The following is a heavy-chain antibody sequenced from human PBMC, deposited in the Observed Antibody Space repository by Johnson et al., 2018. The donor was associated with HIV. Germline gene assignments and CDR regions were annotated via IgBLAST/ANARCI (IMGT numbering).Heavy chain of an antibody. D-gene: IGHD3-3*02. CDR3: ARELSHDAFDI. V-gene: IGHV3-13*01. Sequence: VQLVESGGGLVQPGGSLRLSCAASEFTFSAHDMHWVRQTAGKGLEWVSGIGISGNTNYPGSVKGRFTISRENVKNTLYLQMNSLRAEDTAAYYCARELSHDAFDIWGQGTMVTVSS. CDR1: EFTFSAHD. CDR2: IGISGNT. J-gene: IGHJ3*02.